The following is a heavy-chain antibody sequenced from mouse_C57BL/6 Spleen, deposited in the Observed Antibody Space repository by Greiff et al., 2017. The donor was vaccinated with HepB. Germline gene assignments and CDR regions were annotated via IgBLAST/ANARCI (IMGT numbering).Heavy chain of an antibody. CDR2: IRLKSDNYAT. D-gene: IGHD1-1*01. CDR1: GFTFSNYW. V-gene: IGHV6-3*01. J-gene: IGHJ1*03. CDR3: ISSPHWYFDV. Sequence: EVKLEESGGGLVQPGGSMKLSCVASGFTFSNYWMNWVRQSPEKGLEWVAQIRLKSDNYATHYAESVKGRFTISRDDSKSSVYLQMNNLRAEDTGIYYCISSPHWYFDVWGTGTTVTVSS.